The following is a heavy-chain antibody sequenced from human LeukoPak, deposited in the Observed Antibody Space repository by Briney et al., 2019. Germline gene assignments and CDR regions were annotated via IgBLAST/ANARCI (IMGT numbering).Heavy chain of an antibody. Sequence: GGSLRLSCAASGFTFSSYEMNWVRQAPGKGLEWVSYISSSGSTIYYADSVKGRFTISRDNAKNSLYLQMNSLRAEDTAVYYCARGRGEEILGEITAAYYFDYWGQGTLVTVSS. V-gene: IGHV3-48*03. CDR1: GFTFSSYE. CDR3: ARGRGEEILGEITAAYYFDY. D-gene: IGHD1-26*01. J-gene: IGHJ4*02. CDR2: ISSSGSTI.